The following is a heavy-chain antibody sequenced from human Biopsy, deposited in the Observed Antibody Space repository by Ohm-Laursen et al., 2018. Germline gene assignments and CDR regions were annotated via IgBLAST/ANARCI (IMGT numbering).Heavy chain of an antibody. D-gene: IGHD1-1*01. CDR1: GFNFSKYW. J-gene: IGHJ3*02. CDR2: LWYDGTNK. Sequence: SLRLSCTASGFNFSKYWMHWVRQVPGKGLEWMAVLWYDGTNKYYADSVKGRFTISRDNSKNTVYLQMNSLRAEDTAMYYCARPTNARAGGAPFDIWGQGTMVTVSS. CDR3: ARPTNARAGGAPFDI. V-gene: IGHV3-33*08.